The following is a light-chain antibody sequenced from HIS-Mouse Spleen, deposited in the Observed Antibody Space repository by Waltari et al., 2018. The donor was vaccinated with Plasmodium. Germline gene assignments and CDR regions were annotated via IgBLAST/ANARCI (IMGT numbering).Light chain of an antibody. Sequence: EIVLTQSPGTLSLSPGERATLSCRASQSVSRSYLAWYQQKPGQAPRLLIYGASSRATGIPYRFSGSGSGTDFTLTISRLEPEDFAVYYCQQYGSSPYTFGQGTKLEIK. V-gene: IGKV3-20*01. J-gene: IGKJ2*01. CDR3: QQYGSSPYT. CDR2: GAS. CDR1: QSVSRSY.